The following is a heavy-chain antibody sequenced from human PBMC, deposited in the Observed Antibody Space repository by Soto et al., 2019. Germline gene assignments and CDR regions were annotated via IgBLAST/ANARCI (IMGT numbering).Heavy chain of an antibody. CDR2: INPANGNT. D-gene: IGHD3-16*02. J-gene: IGHJ4*02. CDR3: TRSAISPYGGLIGPFDS. CDR1: GYTFTAYA. V-gene: IGHV1-3*05. Sequence: QVQLAQSGAEERKPGASVKVSCEATGYTFTAYAMHWVLQAPGQRLEWMGWINPANGNTKYSQKFQGRLTITSDTSANTGYRELNSLTSEDTAMYYCTRSAISPYGGLIGPFDSWGQGNLVTVSS.